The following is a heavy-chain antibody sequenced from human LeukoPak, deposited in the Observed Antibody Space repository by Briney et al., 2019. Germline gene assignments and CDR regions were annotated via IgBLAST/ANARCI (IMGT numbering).Heavy chain of an antibody. D-gene: IGHD3-22*01. CDR3: AKDAYYYDSSGYQGDY. J-gene: IGHJ4*02. V-gene: IGHV3-30*02. CDR2: IRYDGSNK. Sequence: PGGSLRLSCAASGFTFSSYGMHGVRQAPGKGLEWVAFIRYDGSNKYYADSVKGRFTISRDNSKNTLYLQMNSLRAEDTAVYYCAKDAYYYDSSGYQGDYWGQGTLVTVSS. CDR1: GFTFSSYG.